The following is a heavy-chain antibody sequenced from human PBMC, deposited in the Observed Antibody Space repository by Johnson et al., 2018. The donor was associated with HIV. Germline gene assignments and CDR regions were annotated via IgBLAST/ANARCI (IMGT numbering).Heavy chain of an antibody. V-gene: IGHV3-13*01. CDR1: GFTFSSYD. Sequence: VQLVESGGGLVQPGGSLGLSCAASGFTFSSYDMHWVRQATGKGLEWVSAIGTAGDTYYPGSVKGRFTISRENAKNSLYLQMNSLRAGDTAVYYCAREGGATMFGVTDAFDIWGQGTMVSVS. CDR2: IGTAGDT. CDR3: AREGGATMFGVTDAFDI. J-gene: IGHJ3*02. D-gene: IGHD5-24*01.